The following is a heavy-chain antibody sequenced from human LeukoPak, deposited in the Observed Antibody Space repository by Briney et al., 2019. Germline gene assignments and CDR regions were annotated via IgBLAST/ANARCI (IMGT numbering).Heavy chain of an antibody. CDR3: ARDLSDTIFFDY. CDR1: GYTFTGYY. CDR2: INPNSGGT. V-gene: IGHV1-2*02. J-gene: IGHJ4*02. Sequence: ASVTVSFKASGYTFTGYYMHWVRQAPGQGLEWMGWINPNSGGTNYAQKFQGRVTMTRDTSISTAYMELSRLRSDDTAVYYCARDLSDTIFFDYWGQGTLVTVSS. D-gene: IGHD3-9*01.